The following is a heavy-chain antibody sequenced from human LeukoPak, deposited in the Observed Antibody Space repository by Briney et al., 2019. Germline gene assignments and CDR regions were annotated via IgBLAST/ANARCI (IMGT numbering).Heavy chain of an antibody. CDR3: ARHYDSSRNWFDP. CDR1: GGTFSSYA. CDR2: IIPILGIA. D-gene: IGHD3-22*01. Sequence: SVKVSCKASGGTFSSYAISWVRQAPGQGLEWMGRIIPILGIANYAQKFQGRVTITADKSTSTVYMELGSLRSEDTAVYDCARHYDSSRNWFDPWGQGTLVTVSS. V-gene: IGHV1-69*04. J-gene: IGHJ5*02.